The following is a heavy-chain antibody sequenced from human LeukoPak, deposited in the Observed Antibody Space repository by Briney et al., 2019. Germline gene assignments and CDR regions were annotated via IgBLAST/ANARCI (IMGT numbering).Heavy chain of an antibody. CDR2: INGNGSST. J-gene: IGHJ4*02. Sequence: GGSLRLSCAASGFTFSFSWMHWVRQAPGKGLVWVSRINGNGSSTTYADSVKGRFTISRDNAKNSLYLQMNSLRAEDTAVYYCASVVFPANDYWGQGTLVTVSS. V-gene: IGHV3-74*01. CDR3: ASVVFPANDY. CDR1: GFTFSFSW. D-gene: IGHD2-2*01.